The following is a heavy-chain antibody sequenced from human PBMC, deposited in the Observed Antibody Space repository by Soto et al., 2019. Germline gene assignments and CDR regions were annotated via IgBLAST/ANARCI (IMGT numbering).Heavy chain of an antibody. CDR2: IYYSGST. Sequence: QVQLQESGPGLVKPSETLSLTCTVSGGSVSSGSYFWYWIRQPPGKGLEWIGYIYYSGSTSYNPSLKSRVTISVDTYKNQFSLRLSSVTAADTAVYYCARASDPTSSWPSLDYWGQGTLVTVSS. V-gene: IGHV4-61*01. CDR1: GGSVSSGSYF. CDR3: ARASDPTSSWPSLDY. D-gene: IGHD6-13*01. J-gene: IGHJ4*02.